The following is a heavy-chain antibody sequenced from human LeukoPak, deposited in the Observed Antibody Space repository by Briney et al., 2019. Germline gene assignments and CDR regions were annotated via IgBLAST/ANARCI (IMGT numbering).Heavy chain of an antibody. V-gene: IGHV3-64*01. Sequence: GGSLRLSCAASGFTFSSYAMHWVRQAPGKGLEYVSAINSDGGNTYYASSVKGRFTISRDNSKNTLYLQMGSLRPEGMAIYYCARVNSGYDYWGQGTLVTGSS. J-gene: IGHJ4*02. CDR3: ARVNSGYDY. CDR2: INSDGGNT. CDR1: GFTFSSYA. D-gene: IGHD5-12*01.